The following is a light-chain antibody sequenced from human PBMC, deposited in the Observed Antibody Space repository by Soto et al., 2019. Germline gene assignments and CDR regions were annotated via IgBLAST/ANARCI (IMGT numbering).Light chain of an antibody. CDR3: QSYDSSLSGYV. J-gene: IGLJ1*01. CDR2: GNS. V-gene: IGLV1-40*01. CDR1: SSKIGAGYD. Sequence: QSVRTQPPSVSGAPGQRVTISCTGSSSKIGAGYDVHWYQQLPGTAPKLLIYGNSNRPSGVPDRFSGSKSGTSASLAITGLQAADEADYYCQSYDSSLSGYVFGTGTKLTVL.